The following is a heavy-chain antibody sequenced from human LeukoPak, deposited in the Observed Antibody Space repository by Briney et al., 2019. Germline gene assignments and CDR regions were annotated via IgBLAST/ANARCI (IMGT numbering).Heavy chain of an antibody. D-gene: IGHD3-22*01. J-gene: IGHJ4*02. CDR2: ISGRGGST. CDR3: AKDYYDSSDYPLHFDY. Sequence: GGSLRLSCAASAFTFSSYAMSWVRQAPGKGLEWVSTISGRGGSTYYADSVKGRFTISRDNSKNTLYLRMNSLRAEDTAVYYCAKDYYDSSDYPLHFDYWGQGTLVTVSS. V-gene: IGHV3-23*01. CDR1: AFTFSSYA.